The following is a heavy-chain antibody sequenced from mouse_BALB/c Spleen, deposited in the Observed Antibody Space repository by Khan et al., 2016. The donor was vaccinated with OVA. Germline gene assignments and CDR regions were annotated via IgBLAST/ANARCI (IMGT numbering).Heavy chain of an antibody. V-gene: IGHV3-2*02. J-gene: IGHJ3*01. Sequence: EVELVESGPGLVKPSQSLSLTCTVTGYSITSVYAWNWIRQFPGNRLEWMGYINYSGSTSKKPSLKSRMSISRDTSKNQIFLQLNSVTTEDTATYYCVRGRSYWGQGTLVTVSA. CDR2: INYSGST. CDR1: GYSITSVYA. CDR3: VRGRSY.